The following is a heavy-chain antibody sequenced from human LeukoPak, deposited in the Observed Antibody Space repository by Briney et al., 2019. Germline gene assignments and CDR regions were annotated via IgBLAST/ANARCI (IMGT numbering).Heavy chain of an antibody. D-gene: IGHD4-23*01. Sequence: ASVKVSCKASRYTFTSYAMHWVRQAPGQRLEWMGWINAGNGNTKYSQKFQGRVTITRDTSASTAYMELSSLRSEDTAVYYCARDPLSRWSIHTTYWYFDLWGRGTLVTVSS. CDR1: RYTFTSYA. CDR2: INAGNGNT. J-gene: IGHJ2*01. CDR3: ARDPLSRWSIHTTYWYFDL. V-gene: IGHV1-3*01.